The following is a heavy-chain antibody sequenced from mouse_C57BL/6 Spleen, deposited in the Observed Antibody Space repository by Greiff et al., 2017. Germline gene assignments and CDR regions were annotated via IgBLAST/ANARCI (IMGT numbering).Heavy chain of an antibody. CDR3: ARGVAY. J-gene: IGHJ3*01. V-gene: IGHV1-82*01. CDR1: GYAFSSSW. Sequence: QVQLQQSGPELVKPGASVKISCKASGYAFSSSWMNWVKQRPGKGLEWIGRIYPGDGDTNYNGKFKGKATLTADKSSSTAYMQLSSLTAEDSAVYFCARGVAYWGQGTLVTVSA. CDR2: IYPGDGDT.